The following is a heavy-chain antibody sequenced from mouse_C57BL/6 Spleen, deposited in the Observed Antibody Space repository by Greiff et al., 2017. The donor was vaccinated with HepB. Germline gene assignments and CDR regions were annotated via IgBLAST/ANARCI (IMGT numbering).Heavy chain of an antibody. V-gene: IGHV5-17*01. D-gene: IGHD1-1*01. Sequence: EVQGVESGGGLVKPGGSLKLSCAASGFTFSDYGMHWVRQAPEKGLEWVAYISSGSSTIYYADTVKGRFTISRDNAKNTLFRQMTSLRSEDTAMYYCARHYGSSYDAMDYWGQGTSVTVSS. CDR2: ISSGSSTI. J-gene: IGHJ4*01. CDR1: GFTFSDYG. CDR3: ARHYGSSYDAMDY.